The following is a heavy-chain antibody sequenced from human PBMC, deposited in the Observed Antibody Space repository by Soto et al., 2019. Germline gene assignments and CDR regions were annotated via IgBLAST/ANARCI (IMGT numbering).Heavy chain of an antibody. V-gene: IGHV1-3*01. CDR2: INAGNGNT. D-gene: IGHD3-10*01. CDR1: GYTFTSYA. Sequence: ASVKVSCKASGYTFTSYAMHWVRQAPGQRLEWMGWINAGNGNTKYSQKFQGRVTITRDTSASTAYMELSSLRSEDTAVYYCASSPSYGSGSYGGFDYWGQGTLVTVSS. J-gene: IGHJ4*02. CDR3: ASSPSYGSGSYGGFDY.